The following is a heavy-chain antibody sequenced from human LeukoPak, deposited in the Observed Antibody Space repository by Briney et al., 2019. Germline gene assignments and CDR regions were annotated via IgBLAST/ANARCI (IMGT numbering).Heavy chain of an antibody. CDR2: IYYSGST. CDR3: ARGTGDRYYYYYMDG. V-gene: IGHV4-59*01. CDR1: GGSISSYY. Sequence: PSETLSLTCTVSGGSISSYYWSWIRQPPGKGLEWIGYIYYSGSTNYNPSLKSRVTISIDTSKNQFSLKLSSVTAADTAVYYCARGTGDRYYYYYMDGWGKGTTVIVSS. J-gene: IGHJ6*03. D-gene: IGHD7-27*01.